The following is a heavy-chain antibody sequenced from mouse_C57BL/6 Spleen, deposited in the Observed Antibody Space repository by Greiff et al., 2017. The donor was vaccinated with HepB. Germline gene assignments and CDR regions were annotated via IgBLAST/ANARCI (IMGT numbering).Heavy chain of an antibody. V-gene: IGHV2-2*01. J-gene: IGHJ4*01. CDR3: ARNGLGPGYYAMDY. Sequence: VKLMESGPGLVQPSQSLSITCTVSGFSLTSYGVHWVRQSPGKGLEWLGVIWSGGSTDYNAAFISRLSISKDNSKSQVFFKMNSLQADDTAIYYCARNGLGPGYYAMDYWGQGTSVTVSS. D-gene: IGHD4-1*01. CDR1: GFSLTSYG. CDR2: IWSGGST.